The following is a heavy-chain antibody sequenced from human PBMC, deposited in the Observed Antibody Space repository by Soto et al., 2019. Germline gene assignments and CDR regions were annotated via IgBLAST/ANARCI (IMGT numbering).Heavy chain of an antibody. D-gene: IGHD5-12*01. V-gene: IGHV3-7*05. CDR3: ARVFTDGYNFGPFDY. J-gene: IGHJ4*02. Sequence: GGSLRLSCAASGFTFSSYWMSWVRQAPGKGLEWVANIKQDGSEKYYVDSVKGRFTISRDKAKNSLYLQMNSLRAEDTAVYYCARVFTDGYNFGPFDYWGQGTLVTVSS. CDR2: IKQDGSEK. CDR1: GFTFSSYW.